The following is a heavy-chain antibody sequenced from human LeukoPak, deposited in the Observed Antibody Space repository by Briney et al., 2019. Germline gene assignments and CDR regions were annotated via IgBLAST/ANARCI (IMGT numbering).Heavy chain of an antibody. J-gene: IGHJ4*02. Sequence: SETLSLTCTVSGGSISGSTYYWGWIRQPPGKGLEWIGSLYYSGSTYYNPSLKSRVTISEDTSKNQFSLKLSSVTAADTAVYYCARQHSSGWLLDYWGQGTLVTVSS. D-gene: IGHD6-19*01. V-gene: IGHV4-39*01. CDR2: LYYSGST. CDR3: ARQHSSGWLLDY. CDR1: GGSISGSTYY.